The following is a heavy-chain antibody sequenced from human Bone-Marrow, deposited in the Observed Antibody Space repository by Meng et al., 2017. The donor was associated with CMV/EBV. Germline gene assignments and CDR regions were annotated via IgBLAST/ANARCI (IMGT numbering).Heavy chain of an antibody. CDR3: ARGPRGKTQPFDY. V-gene: IGHV4-30-4*08. CDR2: IYYTGST. Sequence: SETLSLTCTVSGDSISSGDYYWSWIRQPPGKGLEWIGYIYYTGSTYYNPSLKSRVTISVDTSKNLFSLKLSSVTAADTAVYYCARGPRGKTQPFDYWGQGTLVTVSS. J-gene: IGHJ4*02. CDR1: GDSISSGDYY.